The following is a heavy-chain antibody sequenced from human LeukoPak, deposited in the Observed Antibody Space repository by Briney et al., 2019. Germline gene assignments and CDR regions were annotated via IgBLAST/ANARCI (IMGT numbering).Heavy chain of an antibody. J-gene: IGHJ4*02. D-gene: IGHD2-2*01. V-gene: IGHV3-23*01. Sequence: PGGSLRLSCAASGFTFSSYAMSWVRQAPGKGLEWVSAISGSGGSTYYADSVKGRFTISRDNSKNTLYLQMNSLRAEDTALYYCARAPITSPFYFDYWGQGTPVTVSS. CDR1: GFTFSSYA. CDR3: ARAPITSPFYFDY. CDR2: ISGSGGST.